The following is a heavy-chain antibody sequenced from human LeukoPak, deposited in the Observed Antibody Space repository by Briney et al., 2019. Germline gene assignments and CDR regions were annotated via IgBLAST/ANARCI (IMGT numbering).Heavy chain of an antibody. V-gene: IGHV3-21*01. D-gene: IGHD2-2*02. Sequence: GGSLRLSCAASGFTFRRYNMNWVRQAPGGGGEGVSSISSSSSYIYYGDTVKGRFTISRDNAKNSLYLQMNSLRAEDTAVYYCARGCSSTSCYTLWLAGPFAEFDYWGQGTLVTVSS. CDR2: ISSSSSYI. J-gene: IGHJ4*02. CDR1: GFTFRRYN. CDR3: ARGCSSTSCYTLWLAGPFAEFDY.